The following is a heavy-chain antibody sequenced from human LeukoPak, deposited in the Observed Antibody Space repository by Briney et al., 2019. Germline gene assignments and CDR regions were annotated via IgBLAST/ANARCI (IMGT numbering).Heavy chain of an antibody. Sequence: GGSLRLSCAASGFTFSSYSMNWVRQAPGKGLEWVSYISSSSSTIYYTDSVKGRFTISRDNAKNSLYLQMNSLRAEDTAVYYCARDLNWETYWGQGTLVTVSS. D-gene: IGHD1-1*01. CDR1: GFTFSSYS. CDR2: ISSSSSTI. CDR3: ARDLNWETY. J-gene: IGHJ4*02. V-gene: IGHV3-48*01.